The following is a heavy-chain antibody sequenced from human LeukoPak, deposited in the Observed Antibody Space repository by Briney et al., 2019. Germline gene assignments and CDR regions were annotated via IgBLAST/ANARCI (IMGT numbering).Heavy chain of an antibody. Sequence: PVTSLRLSCAASGFTFSRLGMQWVRQAPGKGLEWVAVIHNDGTQGQYGNSVKGRFTISKDNSQSTLYLQMNNLRDDDTAVYYCAKEGDEFRGYLDVWGKGTTVTVSS. CDR2: IHNDGTQG. CDR1: GFTFSRLG. J-gene: IGHJ6*03. D-gene: IGHD1-26*01. CDR3: AKEGDEFRGYLDV. V-gene: IGHV3-33*06.